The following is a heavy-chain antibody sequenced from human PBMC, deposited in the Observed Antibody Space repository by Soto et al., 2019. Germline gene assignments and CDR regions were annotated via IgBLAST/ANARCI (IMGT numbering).Heavy chain of an antibody. J-gene: IGHJ6*03. CDR2: ISYDGSNK. CDR3: ARAFGELFYYYYMDV. CDR1: GFTFSSYG. D-gene: IGHD3-10*01. V-gene: IGHV3-30*03. Sequence: GGSLRLSCAASGFTFSSYGMHWVRQAPGKGLEWVAVISYDGSNKYYADSVKGRFTISRDNSKNTLYLQMNSLRAEDTAVYYCARAFGELFYYYYMDVWGKGTTVTVSS.